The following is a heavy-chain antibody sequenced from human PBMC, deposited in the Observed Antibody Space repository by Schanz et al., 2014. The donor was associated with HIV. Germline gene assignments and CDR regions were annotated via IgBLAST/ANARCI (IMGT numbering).Heavy chain of an antibody. CDR3: ARSPSYGMDV. CDR2: ISYDGSSK. CDR1: GFTLSSYG. Sequence: QVQLVESGGGVVQPGRSLRLSCAVSGFTLSSYGMHWVRQAPGKGLEWVAVISYDGSSKYYADSVKGRFTISRDNSKNTLYLQMNSLRAEDTAVYYCARSPSYGMDVWGQGTTVTVSS. J-gene: IGHJ6*02. V-gene: IGHV3-30*03.